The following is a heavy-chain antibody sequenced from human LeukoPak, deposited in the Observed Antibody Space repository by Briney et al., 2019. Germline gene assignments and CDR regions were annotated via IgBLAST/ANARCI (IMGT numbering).Heavy chain of an antibody. CDR1: AYPFTSYY. J-gene: IGHJ6*02. CDR3: ARVGYSYGYWYYYYGMDV. V-gene: IGHV1-46*01. CDR2: INPSGGST. D-gene: IGHD5-18*01. Sequence: ASVKVSCKASAYPFTSYYMHWVRQAPGQGLEWMGIINPSGGSTSYAQKFQGRVTMTRNTSISTAYMELSSLRSEDTAVYYCARVGYSYGYWYYYYGMDVWGQGTTVTVSS.